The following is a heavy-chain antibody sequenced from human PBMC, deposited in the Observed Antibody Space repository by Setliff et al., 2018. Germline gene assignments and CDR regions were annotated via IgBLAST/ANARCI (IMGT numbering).Heavy chain of an antibody. CDR1: GYTFTNYG. V-gene: IGHV1-18*01. Sequence: ASVKVSCKASGYTFTNYGITWVRQAPGQGLEWMGWISGHTGNTYYAEKLQGRVTMTTDTSTSTAYMELRSLTPDDTAVYYCSRLVRYCTSTTCQRASGAEFWGQGTLVTVSS. D-gene: IGHD2-8*01. CDR3: SRLVRYCTSTTCQRASGAEF. CDR2: ISGHTGNT. J-gene: IGHJ4*02.